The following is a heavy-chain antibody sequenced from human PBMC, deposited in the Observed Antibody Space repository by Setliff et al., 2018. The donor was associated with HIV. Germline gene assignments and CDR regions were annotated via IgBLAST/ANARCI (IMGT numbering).Heavy chain of an antibody. D-gene: IGHD5-12*01. J-gene: IGHJ4*02. V-gene: IGHV1-3*01. CDR1: GYTFISYA. Sequence: PAASVKVSCKASGYTFISYAVHWVRQAPGQRPEWMARINAGNGNREYSPKFQGRVTITADTSASTMYMELSSLRSEDTAVYYCARVGNNRLQFFDHWGQGTLVTVSS. CDR2: INAGNGNR. CDR3: ARVGNNRLQFFDH.